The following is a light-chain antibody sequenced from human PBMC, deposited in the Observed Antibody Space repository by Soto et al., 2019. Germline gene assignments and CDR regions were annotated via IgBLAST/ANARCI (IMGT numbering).Light chain of an antibody. CDR1: SSDVGDYKY. Sequence: QSSLTQPRSVSGSPGQSVTISCTGTSSDVGDYKYVSWYQQHPGKVPKVMIYDVNKRPSGVPDRFSVSKSGNTASLTISGLQAEDEADYYCCSYTGSYTWVFGTGTQLTVL. J-gene: IGLJ1*01. V-gene: IGLV2-11*01. CDR2: DVN. CDR3: CSYTGSYTWV.